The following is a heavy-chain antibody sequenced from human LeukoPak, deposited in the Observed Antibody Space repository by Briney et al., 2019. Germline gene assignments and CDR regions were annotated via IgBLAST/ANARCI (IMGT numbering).Heavy chain of an antibody. J-gene: IGHJ3*02. CDR2: IYYSGST. CDR1: GGSISSYY. D-gene: IGHD3-9*01. Sequence: PSETLSLTCTVSGGSISSYYWTWIRQPPGKGLEWIGYIYYSGSTNYNPSLKSRVTISVDTSKNQFSLKLSSVTAADTAVYYCARSSVLRYFDWLLGGAFDIWGQGTIVTVSS. V-gene: IGHV4-59*01. CDR3: ARSSVLRYFDWLLGGAFDI.